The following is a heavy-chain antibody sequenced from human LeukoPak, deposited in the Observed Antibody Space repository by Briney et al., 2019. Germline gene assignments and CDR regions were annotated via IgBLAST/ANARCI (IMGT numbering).Heavy chain of an antibody. CDR1: GGSISSSNW. Sequence: SGTLSLTCAVSGGSISSSNWWSWVRQPPGKGLEWIGEIYHRGSTNYNPSLKSRVTISVDKSKNQFSLRLSSVTAADTATYYCARRDYYDSTGYFGYWGQGTLVTVSS. CDR2: IYHRGST. J-gene: IGHJ4*02. D-gene: IGHD3-22*01. V-gene: IGHV4-4*02. CDR3: ARRDYYDSTGYFGY.